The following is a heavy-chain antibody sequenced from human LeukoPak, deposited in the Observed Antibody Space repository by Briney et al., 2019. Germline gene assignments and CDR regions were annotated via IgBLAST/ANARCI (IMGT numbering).Heavy chain of an antibody. D-gene: IGHD6-19*01. CDR3: ASGRDIAVAGPGGYFDY. Sequence: GGSLRLSCAASGFIFSDYHMNWLRQAPGKGLEWVSYISPGGDIIYFADYVKGRFTISRDNAKNSLFLQMNSLTAEDTAVYYCASGRDIAVAGPGGYFDYWGQGTLVTVSS. CDR2: ISPGGDII. V-gene: IGHV3-11*01. J-gene: IGHJ4*02. CDR1: GFIFSDYH.